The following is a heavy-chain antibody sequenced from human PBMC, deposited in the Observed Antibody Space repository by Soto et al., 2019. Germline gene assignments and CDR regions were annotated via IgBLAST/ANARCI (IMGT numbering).Heavy chain of an antibody. D-gene: IGHD2-21*02. J-gene: IGHJ4*02. CDR2: INAGNGNT. V-gene: IGHV1-3*05. CDR1: GYTFTSYA. Sequence: QVQLVQSGAEEKKPGASVKVSCKASGYTFTSYAMHWVRQAPGQRLEWMGWINAGNGNTKYSQKFQGRVTITRDTAASTADMELSSLKSEDTAVYYGARSLGVVTALDYWGQGTLVTVSS. CDR3: ARSLGVVTALDY.